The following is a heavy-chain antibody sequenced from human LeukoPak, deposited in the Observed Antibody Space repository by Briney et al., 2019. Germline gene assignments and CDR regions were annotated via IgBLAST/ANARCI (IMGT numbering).Heavy chain of an antibody. V-gene: IGHV4-38-2*01. J-gene: IGHJ4*02. Sequence: PSETLSLTCAVSGHSISSGYYWGWIRQPPGKGLEWIGSIYHSGSTYYNPSLKSRVTISVGTSKNQFSLKLSSVTAADTAVYYCARGTEGYSSSWYFDYWGQGTLVTVSS. D-gene: IGHD6-13*01. CDR1: GHSISSGYY. CDR3: ARGTEGYSSSWYFDY. CDR2: IYHSGST.